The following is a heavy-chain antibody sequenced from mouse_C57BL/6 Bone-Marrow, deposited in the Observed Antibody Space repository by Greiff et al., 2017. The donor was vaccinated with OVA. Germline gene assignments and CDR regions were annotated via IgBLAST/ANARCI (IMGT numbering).Heavy chain of an antibody. J-gene: IGHJ2*01. Sequence: DVMLVESGGGLVQPGGSLSLSCAASGFTFTDYYMSWVRQPPGKALEWLGFIRNKANGYTTEYSASVKGRFTISRDNSQSILYLQMNALRAEDSATYYCARWLLPLDYWGQGTTLTGSS. CDR3: ARWLLPLDY. CDR1: GFTFTDYY. V-gene: IGHV7-3*01. D-gene: IGHD2-3*01. CDR2: IRNKANGYTT.